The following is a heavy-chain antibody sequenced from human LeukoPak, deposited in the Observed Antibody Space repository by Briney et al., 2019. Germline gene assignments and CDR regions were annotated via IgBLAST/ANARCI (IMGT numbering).Heavy chain of an antibody. Sequence: PGGSLRLSCAASGFTFSSYAMSWVRQAPGKGLEWVSAISGSGGSTYYADSVKGRFTISRDNSKNTLYLQMNSLRAEDTAVYYCAKTTTPDWYYYYMDVWGKGTTVTVSS. V-gene: IGHV3-23*01. CDR1: GFTFSSYA. CDR2: ISGSGGST. D-gene: IGHD4-11*01. J-gene: IGHJ6*03. CDR3: AKTTTPDWYYYYMDV.